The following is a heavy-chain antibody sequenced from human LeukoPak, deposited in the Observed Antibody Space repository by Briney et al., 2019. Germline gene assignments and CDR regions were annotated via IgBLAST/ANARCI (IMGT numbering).Heavy chain of an antibody. Sequence: ASVKVSCKASGSTFTGYYMHWVRQAPGQGLEWMGWINPNSGGTNYAQKFQGRVTMTRDTSISTAYMELSRLRSDDTAVYYCARASRGSAMVENDYWGQGTLVTVSS. J-gene: IGHJ4*02. CDR3: ARASRGSAMVENDY. CDR1: GSTFTGYY. D-gene: IGHD5-18*01. CDR2: INPNSGGT. V-gene: IGHV1-2*02.